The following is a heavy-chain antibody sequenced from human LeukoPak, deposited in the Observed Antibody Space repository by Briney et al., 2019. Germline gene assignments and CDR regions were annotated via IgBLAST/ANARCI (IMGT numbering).Heavy chain of an antibody. CDR3: ARVRRDMVRGGSYYFDY. Sequence: SETLSLTCTVSGGSISSYYWSWIRQPAGKGLEWIGRIYTSGSTNYNPSLKGRVTMSVDTSKNQFSLKLSSVTAADTAVYYCARVRRDMVRGGSYYFDYWGQGTLVTVSS. V-gene: IGHV4-4*07. CDR1: GGSISSYY. J-gene: IGHJ4*02. D-gene: IGHD3-10*01. CDR2: IYTSGST.